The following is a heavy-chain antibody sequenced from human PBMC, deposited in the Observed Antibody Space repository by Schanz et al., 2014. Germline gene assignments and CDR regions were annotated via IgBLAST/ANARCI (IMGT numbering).Heavy chain of an antibody. CDR2: ISFDGRNT. CDR3: AKEKEEVAADGSFFDY. CDR1: GITLSGYG. Sequence: QVQLVESGGGVVQPGRSLRLSCAASGITLSGYGLHWVRQAPGKGLEWVGFISFDGRNTGYAHSVKGRFTISRDNSKNTVNLQMNSLRAEHTAVYYCAKEKEEVAADGSFFDYWGQGNLVTVSS. D-gene: IGHD6-13*01. J-gene: IGHJ4*02. V-gene: IGHV3-30*18.